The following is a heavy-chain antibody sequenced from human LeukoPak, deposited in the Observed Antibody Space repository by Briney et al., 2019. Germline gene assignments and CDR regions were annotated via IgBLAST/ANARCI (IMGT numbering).Heavy chain of an antibody. CDR3: ARTGSSWYKYFDY. J-gene: IGHJ4*02. CDR2: IYYSGST. Sequence: SETLSLTCTVSGGSISSYYWSWIRQPPGKGLEWIGYIYYSGSTNYNPSLKSPVTISVDTSKNQFSLKLSSVTAADTAVYYCARTGSSWYKYFDYWGQGTLVTVSS. D-gene: IGHD6-13*01. V-gene: IGHV4-59*01. CDR1: GGSISSYY.